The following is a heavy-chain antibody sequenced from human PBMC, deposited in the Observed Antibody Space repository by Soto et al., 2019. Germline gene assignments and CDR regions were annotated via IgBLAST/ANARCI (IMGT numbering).Heavy chain of an antibody. V-gene: IGHV4-34*01. CDR1: GGSFSGYY. CDR3: ASGLMVRGVIMNLADY. CDR2: INHSGST. D-gene: IGHD3-10*01. Sequence: PSETLSLTCAVYGGSFSGYYWSWIRQPPGKGLEWIGEINHSGSTNYNPSLKSRVTISVDTSKNQFSLKLSSVTAADTAVYYCASGLMVRGVIMNLADYWGQGTLVTVSS. J-gene: IGHJ4*02.